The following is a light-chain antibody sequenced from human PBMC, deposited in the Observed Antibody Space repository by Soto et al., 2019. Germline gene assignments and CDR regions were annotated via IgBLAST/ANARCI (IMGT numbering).Light chain of an antibody. J-gene: IGLJ1*01. CDR1: SSNIETNT. CDR3: QSYDSGLSVYV. CDR2: SDD. V-gene: IGLV1-44*01. Sequence: QPVLTQPPSASGTPGQTVTISCSGSSSNIETNTVTWYQQLPGTAPKLLIYSDDQRPSGVPDRFSGSKSGTSASLAISGLQADDEADYFCQSYDSGLSVYVFGSGTKLTVL.